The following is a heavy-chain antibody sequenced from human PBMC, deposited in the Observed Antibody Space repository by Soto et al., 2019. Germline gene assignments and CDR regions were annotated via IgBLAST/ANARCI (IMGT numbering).Heavy chain of an antibody. CDR2: ISAYNGHT. V-gene: IGHV1-18*01. CDR1: GYTFTNYG. D-gene: IGHD6-25*01. CDR3: ARGAVAPASGDY. Sequence: QVQLVQSGAEVKKPGASVKVSCKASGYTFTNYGISWVRQAPGQGLEWMGWISAYNGHTNSAQKPQGRVTMTTDTATSTAYRELRSLRSDDTAVYYCARGAVAPASGDYWGQGTLVTVSS. J-gene: IGHJ4*02.